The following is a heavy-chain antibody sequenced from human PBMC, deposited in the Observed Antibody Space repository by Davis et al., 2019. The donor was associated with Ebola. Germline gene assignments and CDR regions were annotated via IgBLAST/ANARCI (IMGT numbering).Heavy chain of an antibody. CDR3: ICSQQPFDY. Sequence: GGSLRLSCAASGFTFSGSAMHWVRQASGKGLEWVGRIRSKANSYATAYAASVKGRFTISRDDSKNTAYLQMNSLKTEDTAVYYCICSQQPFDYWGQGNLVTVSS. D-gene: IGHD3-10*02. J-gene: IGHJ4*02. V-gene: IGHV3-73*01. CDR1: GFTFSGSA. CDR2: IRSKANSYAT.